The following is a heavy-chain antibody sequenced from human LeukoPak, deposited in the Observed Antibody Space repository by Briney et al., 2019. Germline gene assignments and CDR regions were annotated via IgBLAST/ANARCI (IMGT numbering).Heavy chain of an antibody. V-gene: IGHV4-34*01. CDR1: GGSFSGYY. D-gene: IGHD3-16*01. CDR3: ARYIRTGGYYIDV. J-gene: IGHJ6*03. Sequence: PSETLSLTCAVYGGSFSGYYWSWIRQPPGKGLEWIGEINHSGSTNYNPSLKSRVTISVDTSKNQFSLKLSSVTAADTAVYYCARYIRTGGYYIDVWGKGTTVTISS. CDR2: INHSGST.